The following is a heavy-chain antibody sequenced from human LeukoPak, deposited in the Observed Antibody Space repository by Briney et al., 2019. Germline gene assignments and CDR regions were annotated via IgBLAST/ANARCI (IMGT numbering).Heavy chain of an antibody. Sequence: LRLSCAASGFTFDDYAMHWVRQAPGKGLEWVSGISWNSGKIGYADSAKGRFTISRDNAKTSLYLQMNSLRAEDTALYYCAKDYGYNYWGIDYWGQGTLVTVSS. CDR3: AKDYGYNYWGIDY. CDR1: GFTFDDYA. V-gene: IGHV3-9*01. J-gene: IGHJ4*02. CDR2: ISWNSGKI. D-gene: IGHD5-18*01.